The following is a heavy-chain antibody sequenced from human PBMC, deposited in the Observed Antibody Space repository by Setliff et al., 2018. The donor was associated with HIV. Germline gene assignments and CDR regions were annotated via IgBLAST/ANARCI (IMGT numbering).Heavy chain of an antibody. V-gene: IGHV3-20*04. Sequence: GESLRLSCAVSGFTFEDYGMSWVRQAPGKGLEWVSGINWNGGSTGYVDPVKGRFTISRDNAKNSLYLQMNSLRAEDMALYYCVRDKWLVPDTFDIWGQGTMVTVSS. D-gene: IGHD6-19*01. CDR3: VRDKWLVPDTFDI. CDR2: INWNGGST. J-gene: IGHJ3*02. CDR1: GFTFEDYG.